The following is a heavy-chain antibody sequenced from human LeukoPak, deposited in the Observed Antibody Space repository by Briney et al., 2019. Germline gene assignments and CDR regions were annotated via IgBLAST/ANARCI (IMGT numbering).Heavy chain of an antibody. Sequence: SETLSLTCTVSGGSISSYYWSWIRQPAGKGLEWIGRIYTSGSTNYNPSLKSRVTMSVDTSKNQFSLKLSSVTAADTAVYYCARDWIVVVPPRDPSFDYWGQGTLVTVSS. CDR2: IYTSGST. V-gene: IGHV4-4*07. D-gene: IGHD2-2*01. J-gene: IGHJ4*02. CDR1: GGSISSYY. CDR3: ARDWIVVVPPRDPSFDY.